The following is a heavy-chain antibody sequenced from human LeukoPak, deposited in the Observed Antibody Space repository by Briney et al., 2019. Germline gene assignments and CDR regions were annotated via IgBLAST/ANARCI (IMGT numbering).Heavy chain of an antibody. D-gene: IGHD3-10*01. CDR1: GFTFSNYA. J-gene: IGHJ4*02. V-gene: IGHV3-30*04. CDR2: IAFDGSNK. Sequence: GGSLRLSCAASGFTFSNYAMHWVGQAPGKGLEWVAVIAFDGSNKYFADSVRGRFTLSRDNSKNTLYLQMNSLRAEDTAVYYWARDAAYYYGSGSFLGYWGQGTLVTVSS. CDR3: ARDAAYYYGSGSFLGY.